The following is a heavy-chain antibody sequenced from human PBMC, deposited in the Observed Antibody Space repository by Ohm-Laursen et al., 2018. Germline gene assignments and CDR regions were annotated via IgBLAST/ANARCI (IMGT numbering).Heavy chain of an antibody. D-gene: IGHD3-3*01. CDR2: IDTGGRNT. CDR1: GFTFRTYA. J-gene: IGHJ6*02. CDR3: AKGASQSTIFAAGMDV. Sequence: SLRLSCTAPGFTFRTYAMSWVRQIPGKGLEFVSAIDTGGRNTFYADSVKGRFTISRDNSKNTLYLQMNSLRAEDTAVYYCAKGASQSTIFAAGMDVWGQGTTVTVSS. V-gene: IGHV3-23*01.